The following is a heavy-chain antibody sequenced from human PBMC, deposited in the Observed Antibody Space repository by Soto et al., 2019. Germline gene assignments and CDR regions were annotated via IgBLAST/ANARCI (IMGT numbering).Heavy chain of an antibody. Sequence: QVQLQESGPGLVKPSQTLSLTCTVSGGSISSGGYYWSWIRQHPGKGLEWIRYIYYSGSTYYTPYLKSRVTIEVDTCKTQFSLRLSSVTAADTAVYYSARAGSGEFGPQHCYHSKNDYWGQGTLVIVSS. D-gene: IGHD2-21*01. J-gene: IGHJ4*02. CDR3: ARAGSGEFGPQHCYHSKNDY. V-gene: IGHV4-31*03. CDR2: IYYSGST. CDR1: GGSISSGGYY.